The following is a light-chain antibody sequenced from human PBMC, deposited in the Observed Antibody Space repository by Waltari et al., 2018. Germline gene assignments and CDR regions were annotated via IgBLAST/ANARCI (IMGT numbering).Light chain of an antibody. Sequence: VLTQSPGTLSLSPGDRASLSCRPSHRLGKNYLAWYTKKPGQAPRLLIFGASSRAAGIPDRFSGSGSGTDFTLTISRLEPEDFAVYYCQQYGSSVLYTFGQGTKLEIK. J-gene: IGKJ2*01. CDR1: HRLGKNY. CDR2: GAS. CDR3: QQYGSSVLYT. V-gene: IGKV3-20*01.